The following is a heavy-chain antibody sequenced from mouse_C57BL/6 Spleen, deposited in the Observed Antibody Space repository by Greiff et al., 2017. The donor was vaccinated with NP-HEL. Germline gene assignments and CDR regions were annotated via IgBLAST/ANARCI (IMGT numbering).Heavy chain of an antibody. V-gene: IGHV2-2*01. CDR2: IWSGGST. CDR1: GFSLTSYG. J-gene: IGHJ3*01. CDR3: ARSGYGEGFAY. D-gene: IGHD2-2*01. Sequence: VKVEESGPGLVQPSQSLSITCTVSGFSLTSYGVHWVRQSPGKGLEWLGVIWSGGSTDYNAAFISRLSISKDNSKSQVFFKMNSLQADDTAIYYCARSGYGEGFAYWGQGTLVTVSA.